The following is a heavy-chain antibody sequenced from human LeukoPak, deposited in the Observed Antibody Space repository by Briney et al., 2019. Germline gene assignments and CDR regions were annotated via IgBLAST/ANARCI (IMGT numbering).Heavy chain of an antibody. Sequence: SETLSLTCTVSGGSISSYYWSWIRQPPGKGLEWIGYIYNSGSTNYNPSLKSRVTISVDTSKNQFSLILSSVTAADTAVYYCARDYYGSGTTDYWGQGTLVTVSS. V-gene: IGHV4-59*01. CDR1: GGSISSYY. CDR2: IYNSGST. D-gene: IGHD3-10*01. J-gene: IGHJ4*02. CDR3: ARDYYGSGTTDY.